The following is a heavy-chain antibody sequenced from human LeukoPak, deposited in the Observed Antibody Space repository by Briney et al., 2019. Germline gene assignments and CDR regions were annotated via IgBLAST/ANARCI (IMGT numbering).Heavy chain of an antibody. V-gene: IGHV4-31*02. CDR3: ARGQPHLIFNPAVTTIFHY. CDR2: IHYSGDP. CDR1: GDSISSGTYY. J-gene: IGHJ4*02. Sequence: PSETLSLTCTVSGDSISSGTYYWTWIRQTPGKGLEWIGYIHYSGDPYYNPSLKSRLTMSVDTSQNQFSLKLPSVPAADTAVYYCARGQPHLIFNPAVTTIFHYWGQGILVTVSS. D-gene: IGHD4-17*01.